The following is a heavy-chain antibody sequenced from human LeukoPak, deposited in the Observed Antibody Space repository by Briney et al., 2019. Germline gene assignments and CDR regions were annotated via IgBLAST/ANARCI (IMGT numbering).Heavy chain of an antibody. V-gene: IGHV4-39*07. CDR1: GGSISSSSYY. CDR3: GAIAARRFY. J-gene: IGHJ4*02. CDR2: IYYSGST. D-gene: IGHD6-6*01. Sequence: SETLSLTCTVSGGSISSSSYYWGWIRQPPGKGLEWIGSIYYSGSTYYNPSLKSRVTTSVDTSKNQFSLKLSSVTAADTAVYYCGAIAARRFYWGQGTLVTVSS.